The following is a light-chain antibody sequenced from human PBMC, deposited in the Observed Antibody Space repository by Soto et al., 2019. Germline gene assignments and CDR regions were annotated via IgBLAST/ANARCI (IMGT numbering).Light chain of an antibody. Sequence: DIQMTQSPSSLSAFVGDRVTITCRASQDIGNFLAWYQQKPGKVPKLLIYAASTLQSGVPSRFSGSGSGTDFTLTISSLQPEDVATYYCQKCKVAPFTFGGGTKVEFK. J-gene: IGKJ4*01. CDR1: QDIGNF. V-gene: IGKV1-27*01. CDR2: AAS. CDR3: QKCKVAPFT.